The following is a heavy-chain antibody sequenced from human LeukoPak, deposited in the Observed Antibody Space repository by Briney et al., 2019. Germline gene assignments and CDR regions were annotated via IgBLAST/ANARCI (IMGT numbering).Heavy chain of an antibody. Sequence: GGSLRLSCAASGFTFDDYGMSWVRQAPGKGLEWVSYISSSGNTIYYADSVKGRFTVSRDNAKNSLYLQMNSLRAEDTAVYYCARDFATSYCGGDCYLDYWGQGTLVTVSS. V-gene: IGHV3-11*01. J-gene: IGHJ4*02. CDR1: GFTFDDYG. CDR2: ISSSGNTI. CDR3: ARDFATSYCGGDCYLDY. D-gene: IGHD2-21*02.